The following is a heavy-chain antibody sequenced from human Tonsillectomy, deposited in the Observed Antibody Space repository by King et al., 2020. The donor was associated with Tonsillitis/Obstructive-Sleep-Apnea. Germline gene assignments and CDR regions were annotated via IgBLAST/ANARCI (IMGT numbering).Heavy chain of an antibody. V-gene: IGHV3-30*18. Sequence: VQLVQSGGGVVQPGRSLRLSCAASGFTFSRYAIHWVRQAPGKGLEWVAVISLYGRNKYYADSVKGRFTISRDNSKNTQYLQMNSLRGEDTAVYYCAKELEEGGQGLTTDWFDPWGQGTLVTVSS. CDR1: GFTFSRYA. J-gene: IGHJ5*02. D-gene: IGHD4-11*01. CDR2: ISLYGRNK. CDR3: AKELEEGGQGLTTDWFDP.